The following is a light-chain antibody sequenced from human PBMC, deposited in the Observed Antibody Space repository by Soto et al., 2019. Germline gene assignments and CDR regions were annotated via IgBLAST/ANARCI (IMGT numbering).Light chain of an antibody. J-gene: IGKJ4*01. Sequence: IQLTQSPSSLSASVGDRVTITCRASQDISSYLAWYQQKPGKAPKLLIYLASTLHSGVPSSLSGSGSGTDFSLTISSLQPEDAATYYCQSLNRFPHSFGGGTKVDIK. V-gene: IGKV1-9*01. CDR1: QDISSY. CDR2: LAS. CDR3: QSLNRFPHS.